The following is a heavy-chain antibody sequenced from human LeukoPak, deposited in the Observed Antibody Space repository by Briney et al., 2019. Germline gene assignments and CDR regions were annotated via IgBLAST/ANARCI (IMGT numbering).Heavy chain of an antibody. Sequence: KSSETLSLTCTVSGGAISSHYWSWIRQPPGKGLEWIGNIYYSGSTNYNPSLKSRVTISVDTSKNQFSLRLSSVTAADTAVYYCARQGAYSYGPDYWGQGALVTVSS. V-gene: IGHV4-59*08. CDR3: ARQGAYSYGPDY. CDR2: IYYSGST. J-gene: IGHJ4*02. CDR1: GGAISSHY. D-gene: IGHD5-18*01.